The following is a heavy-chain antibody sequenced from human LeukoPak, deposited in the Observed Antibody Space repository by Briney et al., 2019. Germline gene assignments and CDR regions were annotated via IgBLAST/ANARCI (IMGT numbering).Heavy chain of an antibody. CDR2: IYYDGSDT. CDR1: GFIFSSYD. V-gene: IGHV3-30*02. Sequence: PGGSLRLSCAASGFIFSSYDMHWVRQAPGKGLVWVAFIYYDGSDTYYADSVKGRFTVSRDNSKNTLYLRMNSLRAEDTAIYYCAKGRGAADVHYWGQGTLVTVSS. J-gene: IGHJ4*02. D-gene: IGHD1-26*01. CDR3: AKGRGAADVHY.